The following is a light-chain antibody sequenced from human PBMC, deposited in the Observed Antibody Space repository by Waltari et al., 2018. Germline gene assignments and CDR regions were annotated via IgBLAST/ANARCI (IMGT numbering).Light chain of an antibody. V-gene: IGLV2-8*01. Sequence: QSALTQPPSASGSPGQSVTISCTGSSNDVGGFDYVSWYQQQPGKAPKLIIHEVNKRPSGVPERLSGSKSGNSAYLTVSGRQADDEGDYHCSSYGGSSTLVFGGGTKLTVL. CDR2: EVN. J-gene: IGLJ2*01. CDR3: SSYGGSSTLV. CDR1: SNDVGGFDY.